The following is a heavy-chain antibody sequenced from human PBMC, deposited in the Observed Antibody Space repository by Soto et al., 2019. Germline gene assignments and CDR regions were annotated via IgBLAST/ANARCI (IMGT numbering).Heavy chain of an antibody. CDR3: AFPTMAAAEKTGFDY. CDR1: GFTFSSYA. CDR2: IIGNSGGIT. Sequence: GGSLRLSCAASGFTFSSYAMSWVRQAPGKGLEWVSTIIGNSGGITYYADSVKGRFIISRDNSKNTLYLQMNILRAEDTAIYYCAFPTMAAAEKTGFDYWGQGTLVTVSS. J-gene: IGHJ4*02. V-gene: IGHV3-23*01. D-gene: IGHD6-13*01.